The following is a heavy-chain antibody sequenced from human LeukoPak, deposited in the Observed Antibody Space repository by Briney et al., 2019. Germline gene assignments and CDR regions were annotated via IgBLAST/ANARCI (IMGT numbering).Heavy chain of an antibody. J-gene: IGHJ4*02. CDR3: ARGYVNFDY. CDR2: MYYSGST. Sequence: SETLSLTCTVPGGSISRNDWSWIRQPPGKGLEWIGYMYYSGSTNYNPSLKSRVSISLDTSKNQFSLKLSSVTAADTAVYYCARGYVNFDYWGQGTLVTVSS. V-gene: IGHV4-59*01. D-gene: IGHD2-2*01. CDR1: GGSISRND.